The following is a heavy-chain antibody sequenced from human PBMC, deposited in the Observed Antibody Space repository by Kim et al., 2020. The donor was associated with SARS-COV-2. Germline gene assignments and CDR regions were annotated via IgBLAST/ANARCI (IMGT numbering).Heavy chain of an antibody. V-gene: IGHV3-21*01. D-gene: IGHD2-15*01. J-gene: IGHJ6*03. CDR3: ARVSLAALYYYYMDV. Sequence: ADSVKGRFTISRDNAKNSLYLQMNSLRAEDTAVYYCARVSLAALYYYYMDVWGKGTTVTVSS.